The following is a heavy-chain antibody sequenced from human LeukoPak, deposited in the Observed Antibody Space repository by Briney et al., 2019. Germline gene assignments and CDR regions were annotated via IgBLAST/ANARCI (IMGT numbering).Heavy chain of an antibody. J-gene: IGHJ4*01. V-gene: IGHV1-46*01. Sequence: ASVKVSCKASSYRFTNFHIHWVRQAPGQGLEWMGGAAATGERTTYARKFQGRVTVTRDTSTNTVYMDLSNLRSEDTAVYFCATILIGYNHFDYWGQGTQVIVSS. CDR2: AAATGERT. D-gene: IGHD5-24*01. CDR3: ATILIGYNHFDY. CDR1: SYRFTNFH.